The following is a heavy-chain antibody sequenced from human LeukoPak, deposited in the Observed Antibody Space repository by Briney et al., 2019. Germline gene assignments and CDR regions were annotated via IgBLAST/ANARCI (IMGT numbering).Heavy chain of an antibody. CDR3: ASGGWIQLWSY. Sequence: PSETLSLTCTVSGGSISSYYWSWIRQPPGKGLEWIGYIYYSGSTNYNPSLKSRVTISVDTSKNQFSLKLSSVTAADTAVYYCASGGWIQLWSYWGQGTLVTVSS. CDR1: GGSISSYY. V-gene: IGHV4-59*01. CDR2: IYYSGST. D-gene: IGHD5-18*01. J-gene: IGHJ4*02.